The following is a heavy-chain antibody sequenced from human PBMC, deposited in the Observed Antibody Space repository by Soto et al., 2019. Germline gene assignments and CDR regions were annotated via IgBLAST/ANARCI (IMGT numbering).Heavy chain of an antibody. D-gene: IGHD1-26*01. CDR1: GGTFSSDA. Sequence: SVKVSCKASGGTFSSDAISWVRQAPGQGLEWMGGIIPIFGTANHAQRFPGRVTITADESTRTAYMELSSLSSEDTAVYYCARGVGATTRDDAFDIWGQGTMVTVSS. J-gene: IGHJ3*02. V-gene: IGHV1-69*13. CDR2: IIPIFGTA. CDR3: ARGVGATTRDDAFDI.